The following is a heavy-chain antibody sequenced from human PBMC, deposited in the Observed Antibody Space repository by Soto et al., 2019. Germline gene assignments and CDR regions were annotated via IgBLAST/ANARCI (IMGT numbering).Heavy chain of an antibody. CDR2: INPNVGGT. J-gene: IGHJ5*02. D-gene: IGHD6-19*01. Sequence: ASVWLSCKASGYTFTGYYMHCVRQAPGEGLEWMGWINPNVGGTNYAQKFQGRVTMTRDTSISTAYMELSRLRSDDTAVYYCARAAIAYSSGCNRSDWCERWGKGNIVSVSS. V-gene: IGHV1-2*02. CDR3: ARAAIAYSSGCNRSDWCER. CDR1: GYTFTGYY.